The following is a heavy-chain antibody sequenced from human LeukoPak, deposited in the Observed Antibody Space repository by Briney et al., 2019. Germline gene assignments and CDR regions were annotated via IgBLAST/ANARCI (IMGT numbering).Heavy chain of an antibody. J-gene: IGHJ4*02. Sequence: ASVKVSCKASGYTFTGYYMHWVRQAPGQGLEWMGWISPNSGGTNYAQKFQGRVTMTRDTSISTAYMELCRLRSDDTAVYYCARANWYSSGWYYWGQGTLVTVSS. D-gene: IGHD6-19*01. V-gene: IGHV1-2*02. CDR3: ARANWYSSGWYY. CDR1: GYTFTGYY. CDR2: ISPNSGGT.